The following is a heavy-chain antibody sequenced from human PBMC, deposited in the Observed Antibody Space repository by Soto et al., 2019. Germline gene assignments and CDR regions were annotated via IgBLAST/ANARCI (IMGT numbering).Heavy chain of an antibody. V-gene: IGHV3-21*01. CDR1: GFTFRTYT. D-gene: IGHD1-1*01. CDR3: ARDRGNDADDFYYNAMDV. J-gene: IGHJ6*02. CDR2: IRGFSPYT. Sequence: GGSLRLPCISSGFTFRTYTMNWVRQAPGKGLEWVSGIRGFSPYTFYAESVKGRFTISRENAKNSLFLQMNSLRAEDTAVYYCARDRGNDADDFYYNAMDVWGQGTTVTVSS.